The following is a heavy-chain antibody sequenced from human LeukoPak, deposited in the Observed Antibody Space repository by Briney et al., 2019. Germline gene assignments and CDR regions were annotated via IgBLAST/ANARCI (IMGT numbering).Heavy chain of an antibody. CDR1: GGSISSYF. V-gene: IGHV4-4*07. CDR2: MHGNGYT. J-gene: IGHJ6*03. CDR3: ARYGYYGSGRFMDV. D-gene: IGHD3-10*01. Sequence: PSETLSLTCTVSGGSISSYFWSRIRQPAGKGLEWIGRMHGNGYTDHCPSLKSRLTMSIDTSRKQFSLKLSSVTAADTAVYFCARYGYYGSGRFMDVWGKGTTVIVSS.